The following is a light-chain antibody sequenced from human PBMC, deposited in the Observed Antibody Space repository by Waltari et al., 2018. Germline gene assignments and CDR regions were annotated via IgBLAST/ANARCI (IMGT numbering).Light chain of an antibody. V-gene: IGLV3-1*01. J-gene: IGLJ2*01. Sequence: SYQLTQPPSVSVSPGQTPRVTCFADDLATEYTSRYQHKPGQSPVLFLYQDSKRPSGTPARFSGSKSGNTATLTISGTQAVDEAAYYCQAWHRNTVIFGGGTELTVL. CDR2: QDS. CDR3: QAWHRNTVI. CDR1: DLATEY.